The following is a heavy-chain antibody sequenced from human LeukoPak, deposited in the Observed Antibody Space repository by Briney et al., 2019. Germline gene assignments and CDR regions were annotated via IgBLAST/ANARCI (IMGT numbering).Heavy chain of an antibody. CDR3: ARDKLGLGELSLYDQ. D-gene: IGHD3-16*02. Sequence: ASVKVSCKASGYTLTGYYMHWVRQAPGQGLKWMGWMNPNSGGTKYAQKFRGRVTMTRDTSISTAYMELSRLRSDDTAMYYCARDKLGLGELSLYDQWGQGTLVTVFS. CDR2: MNPNSGGT. V-gene: IGHV1-2*02. CDR1: GYTLTGYY. J-gene: IGHJ5*02.